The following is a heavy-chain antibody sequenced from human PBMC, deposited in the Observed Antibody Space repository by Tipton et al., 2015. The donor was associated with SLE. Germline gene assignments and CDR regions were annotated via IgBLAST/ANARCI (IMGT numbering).Heavy chain of an antibody. J-gene: IGHJ4*02. CDR1: GFTFSSSA. Sequence: SLRLSCAASGFTFSSSAMHWVRQAPGKGLEWVAVISYDGSNKYYADSVKGRFTISRDNSKNTLYPQMNSLRAEDTAVYYCARGSLTLGLTFDYWGQGTLVTVSS. CDR2: ISYDGSNK. D-gene: IGHD1-20*01. CDR3: ARGSLTLGLTFDY. V-gene: IGHV3-30*19.